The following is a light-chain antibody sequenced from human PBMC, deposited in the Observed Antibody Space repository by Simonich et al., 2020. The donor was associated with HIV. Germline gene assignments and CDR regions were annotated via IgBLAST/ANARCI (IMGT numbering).Light chain of an antibody. CDR1: SSDIGGYNY. V-gene: IGLV2-14*03. CDR3: NSYTSSSTLVV. J-gene: IGLJ2*01. CDR2: DAR. Sequence: QSALTQPASVSGSPGQSITISCTGTSSDIGGYNYVSWYQQHPGKAPKLMIYDARNRPSGVSNRFSGSKSGNTASLTISGLQAEDEADYYCNSYTSSSTLVVFGGGTKLTVL.